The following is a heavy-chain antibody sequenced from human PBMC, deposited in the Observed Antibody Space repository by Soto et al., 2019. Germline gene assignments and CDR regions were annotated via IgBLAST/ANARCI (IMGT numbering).Heavy chain of an antibody. CDR2: ILVGGSP. CDR1: GFICSSYD. D-gene: IGHD1-1*01. V-gene: IGHV3-23*01. Sequence: GGPLRLSCAVSGFICSSYDMSWVRQAPGEGLEWVSTILVGGSPHYEDSVKGRFTISRDTSKNTVYLQMNSLTAGDTAVYYCAKATATSGGAFEIYGQGAMVTVSS. CDR3: AKATATSGGAFEI. J-gene: IGHJ3*02.